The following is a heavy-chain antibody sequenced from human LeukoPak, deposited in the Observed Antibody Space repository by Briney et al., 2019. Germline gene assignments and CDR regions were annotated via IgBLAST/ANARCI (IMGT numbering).Heavy chain of an antibody. J-gene: IGHJ4*02. CDR1: GYTFTSYG. V-gene: IGHV1-18*04. D-gene: IGHD3-10*01. Sequence: ASVKVSCKASGYTFTSYGISCVRPAPGQGVERMGWISAYNVNTNYAQKLQGRVTMTTNTSTSTAYMELRSLRSDDTAVYYCARDRLYYGSGDHWGQGTPVTVSS. CDR2: ISAYNVNT. CDR3: ARDRLYYGSGDH.